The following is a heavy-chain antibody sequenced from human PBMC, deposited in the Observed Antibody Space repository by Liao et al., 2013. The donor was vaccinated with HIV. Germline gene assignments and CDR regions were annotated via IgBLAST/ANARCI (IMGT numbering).Heavy chain of an antibody. CDR3: ARAYSSSWLPNFDL. Sequence: QVQLQESGPGLVKPSQTLSLTCTVSGGSISSASYYWSWIRQPAGKGLEWIGRIYSSGSTNYNPSLKSRVTMSVDTSKKEFSLTLTSVTAADTAVYYCARAYSSSWLPNFDLWGPGTMVAVSS. V-gene: IGHV4-61*02. CDR1: GGSISSASYY. D-gene: IGHD6-13*01. CDR2: IYSSGST. J-gene: IGHJ3*01.